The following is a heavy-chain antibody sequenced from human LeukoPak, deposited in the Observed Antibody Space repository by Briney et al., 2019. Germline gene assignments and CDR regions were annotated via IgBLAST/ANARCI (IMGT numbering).Heavy chain of an antibody. J-gene: IGHJ4*02. CDR2: IKQDGSDK. Sequence: GGSLRLSCAASGFTFGNYWMSWVRQAPGKGLEWVANIKQDGSDKYYVDSVAGRFTISRDNAKNSLYLQMNSLRAEDTAVYYCARWATSFDLWGQGTLVTVSS. V-gene: IGHV3-7*01. D-gene: IGHD6-6*01. CDR3: ARWATSFDL. CDR1: GFTFGNYW.